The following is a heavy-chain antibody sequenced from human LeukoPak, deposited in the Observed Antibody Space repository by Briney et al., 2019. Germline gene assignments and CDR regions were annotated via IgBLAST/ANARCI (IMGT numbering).Heavy chain of an antibody. CDR1: GFSLSINGVG. D-gene: IGHD3-9*01. CDR3: ARFSDYNLLTAYCDAFDI. V-gene: IGHV2-5*01. Sequence: SGPTLVNPTQTLTLTCTFSGFSLSINGVGVGWIRQPPGKALDWLAVIYWNDDKHYSPSLRTRLTITKDTSKNQVVLTMTNMDPVDSATCDCARFSDYNLLTAYCDAFDIWGQGTVVTVSS. J-gene: IGHJ3*02. CDR2: IYWNDDK.